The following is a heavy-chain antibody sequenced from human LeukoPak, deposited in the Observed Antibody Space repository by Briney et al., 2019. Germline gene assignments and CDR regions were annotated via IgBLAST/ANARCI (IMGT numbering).Heavy chain of an antibody. CDR3: ARVPLRGYYDSSGYYFDY. CDR1: GGTFSSYA. Sequence: SVKVSCKAYGGTFSSYAISWVRPTPGQGLEWMGGIIPIFGTANYAQKFQGRVTITTDESTSTAYMELSSLRSEDTAVYYCARVPLRGYYDSSGYYFDYWGQGTLVTVSS. J-gene: IGHJ4*02. CDR2: IIPIFGTA. D-gene: IGHD3-22*01. V-gene: IGHV1-69*05.